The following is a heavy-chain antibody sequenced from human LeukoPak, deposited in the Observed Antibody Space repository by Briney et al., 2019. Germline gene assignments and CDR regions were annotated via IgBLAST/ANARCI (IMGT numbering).Heavy chain of an antibody. CDR2: ISAYNGNT. CDR1: GYTFTSYD. J-gene: IGHJ3*02. D-gene: IGHD3-3*01. Sequence: ASVKVSCKASGYTFTSYDINWVRQAPGQGLEWMGWISAYNGNTNYAQKLQGRVTMTTDTSTSTAYMELRSLRSDDTAVYYCARVITIFGVAPYAAFDIWGQGTMVTVSS. CDR3: ARVITIFGVAPYAAFDI. V-gene: IGHV1-18*01.